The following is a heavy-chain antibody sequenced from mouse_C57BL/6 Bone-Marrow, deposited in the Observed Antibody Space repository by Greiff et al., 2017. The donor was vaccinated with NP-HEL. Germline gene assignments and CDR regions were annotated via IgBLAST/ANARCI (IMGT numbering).Heavy chain of an antibody. J-gene: IGHJ3*01. CDR2: INPGSGGT. D-gene: IGHD2-3*01. CDR1: GYAFTNYL. CDR3: ARRDGPAWFAY. V-gene: IGHV1-54*01. Sequence: VMLVESGAELVRPGTSVKVSCKASGYAFTNYLIEWVKQRPGQGLEWIGVINPGSGGTNYNEKFKGKATLTADKSSSTAYMQLSSLTSEDSAVYFCARRDGPAWFAYWGQGTLVTVSA.